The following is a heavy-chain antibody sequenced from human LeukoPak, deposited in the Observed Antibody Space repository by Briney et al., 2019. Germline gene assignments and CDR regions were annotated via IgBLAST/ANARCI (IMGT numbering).Heavy chain of an antibody. CDR1: GGSISSGGYY. D-gene: IGHD2-2*01. J-gene: IGHJ4*02. CDR3: ARGDHYCSSTSCYLRPFDY. CDR2: IYHSGST. Sequence: SQTLSLTCTASGGSISSGGYYWSWIRQPPGKGLEWIGYIYHSGSTYYNPSLKSRVTISVDRSKNQFSLKLSSVTAADTAVYYCARGDHYCSSTSCYLRPFDYWGQGTLVTVSS. V-gene: IGHV4-30-2*01.